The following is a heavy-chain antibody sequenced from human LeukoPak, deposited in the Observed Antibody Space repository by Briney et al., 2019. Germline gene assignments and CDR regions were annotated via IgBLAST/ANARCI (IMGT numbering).Heavy chain of an antibody. D-gene: IGHD5-24*01. J-gene: IGHJ4*02. CDR1: GGSFSGYY. CDR3: ARTLDGYNSGYFDY. CDR2: INHSGST. V-gene: IGHV4-34*01. Sequence: SETLSLTCAVYGGSFSGYYWSWIRQPPGKGLEWIGEINHSGSTNYNPSLKSRLTISVDTSKNQFSLKLSSVTAADTAVYYCARTLDGYNSGYFDYWGQGTLVTVSS.